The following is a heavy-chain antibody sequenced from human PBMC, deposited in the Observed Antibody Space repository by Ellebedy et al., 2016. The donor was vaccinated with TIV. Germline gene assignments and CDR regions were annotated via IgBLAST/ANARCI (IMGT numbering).Heavy chain of an antibody. J-gene: IGHJ4*02. D-gene: IGHD2-21*02. CDR1: GFTFSSYD. CDR3: ARDAVGTAFDY. CDR2: IRSSGSVM. V-gene: IGHV3-48*03. Sequence: GESLKISCAASGFTFSSYDMNWVRQAPGKGLEWRSYIRSSGSVMFYADSVKGRFTISRDNAKNLLYLQMNSLRAEDTAIYYCARDAVGTAFDYWGQGTLVTVSS.